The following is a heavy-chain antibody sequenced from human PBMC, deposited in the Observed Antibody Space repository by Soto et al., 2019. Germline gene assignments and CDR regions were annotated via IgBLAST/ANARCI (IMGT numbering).Heavy chain of an antibody. D-gene: IGHD3-22*01. CDR1: GFTFSSYA. Sequence: GGSLRLSCAASGFTFSSYAMHWVRQAPGKGLEWVAVISYDGSNKYYADSVKGRFTISRDNSKNTLYLQMNSLRAEDTAVYYCARESATWYYYDSSGYGTFDYWGQGTLVTVSS. V-gene: IGHV3-30-3*01. J-gene: IGHJ4*02. CDR2: ISYDGSNK. CDR3: ARESATWYYYDSSGYGTFDY.